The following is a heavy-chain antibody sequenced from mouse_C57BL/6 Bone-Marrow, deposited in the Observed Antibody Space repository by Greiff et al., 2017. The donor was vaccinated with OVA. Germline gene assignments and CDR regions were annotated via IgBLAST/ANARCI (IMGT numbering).Heavy chain of an antibody. CDR3: AREEIYYYGSRGGHYAMDY. D-gene: IGHD1-1*01. CDR2: INPGSGGT. Sequence: QVQLQQSGAELVRPGTSVKVSCKASGYAFTNYLIEWVKQRPGQGLEWIGVINPGSGGTNYNEKFKGKATLTADKSSSTAYMQLSSLTSEDSAVYCCAREEIYYYGSRGGHYAMDYWGQGTSVTVSS. CDR1: GYAFTNYL. J-gene: IGHJ4*01. V-gene: IGHV1-54*01.